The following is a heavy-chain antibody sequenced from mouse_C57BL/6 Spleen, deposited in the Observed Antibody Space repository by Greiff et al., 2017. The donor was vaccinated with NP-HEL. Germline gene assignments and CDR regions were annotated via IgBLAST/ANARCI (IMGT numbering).Heavy chain of an antibody. V-gene: IGHV10-1*01. Sequence: GGGLVQPKGSLKLSCAASGFSFNTSAMNWVRQAPGKGLEWVARIRSKSNNYATYYADSVKDRFTISRDDSESMLYLQMNNLKTEDTAMYYCVRGYYAMDYWGQGTSVTVSS. CDR2: IRSKSNNYAT. CDR3: VRGYYAMDY. J-gene: IGHJ4*01. CDR1: GFSFNTSA.